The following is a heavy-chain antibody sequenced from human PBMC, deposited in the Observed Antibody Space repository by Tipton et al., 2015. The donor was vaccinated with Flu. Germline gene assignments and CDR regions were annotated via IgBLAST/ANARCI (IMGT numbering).Heavy chain of an antibody. CDR2: IKSKTYGGTT. V-gene: IGHV3-49*04. D-gene: IGHD3-16*01. CDR3: GAWVHH. J-gene: IGHJ1*01. CDR1: GFTFGDYA. Sequence: SLRLSCTGSGFTFGDYAMSWVRQAPGKGLEWVGFIKSKTYGGTTEYAASVRGRFTISRDESKSIAYLQMSSLKTEDPAVYYCGAWVHHWGQGTLVTVSS.